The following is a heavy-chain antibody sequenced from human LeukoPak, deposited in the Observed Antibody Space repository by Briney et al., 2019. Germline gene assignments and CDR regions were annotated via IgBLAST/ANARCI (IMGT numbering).Heavy chain of an antibody. CDR1: GFTFNSYG. V-gene: IGHV3-30*18. Sequence: GGSLRLSCAASGFTFNSYGMHWVRQAPGKGLDWVAVISYDGSNKYYADSVKGRFAISRDNSKNTLYLQMNSLRAEDTAVYYCAKDKGERGSFDYWGQGTLVTVSS. CDR3: AKDKGERGSFDY. J-gene: IGHJ4*02. CDR2: ISYDGSNK.